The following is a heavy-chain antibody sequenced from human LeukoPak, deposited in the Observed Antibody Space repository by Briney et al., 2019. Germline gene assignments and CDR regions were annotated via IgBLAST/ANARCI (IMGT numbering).Heavy chain of an antibody. V-gene: IGHV1-8*01. Sequence: ASVKVSCKASGYTFTSYDINWVRQATGQGLEWMGWMNPNSGNTGYAQKFQGRVTMTRNTSISTAYMELSSLRSEDTAVYYCARVGRKDDFWSGFIYYYGMDVWGQGTTVTVS. CDR1: GYTFTSYD. D-gene: IGHD3-3*01. CDR3: ARVGRKDDFWSGFIYYYGMDV. J-gene: IGHJ6*02. CDR2: MNPNSGNT.